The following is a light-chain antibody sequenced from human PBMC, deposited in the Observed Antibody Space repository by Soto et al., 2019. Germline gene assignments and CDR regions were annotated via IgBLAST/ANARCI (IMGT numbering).Light chain of an antibody. CDR3: ISYTGRSTSYV. CDR2: EVS. J-gene: IGLJ1*01. CDR1: SSDVGSYDH. Sequence: QSALTQPASVSGSPGQSITISCSGTSSDVGSYDHVAWYQQFPGKTPKLMIYEVSNRPSGVSSRFSGSKSGNTASLTISGLQAEDEADYYCISYTGRSTSYVFGSGTKLTVL. V-gene: IGLV2-14*01.